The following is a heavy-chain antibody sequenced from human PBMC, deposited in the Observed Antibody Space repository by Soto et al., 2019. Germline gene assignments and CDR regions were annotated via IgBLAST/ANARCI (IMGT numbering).Heavy chain of an antibody. V-gene: IGHV3-74*01. CDR2: IDSDGSST. D-gene: IGHD6-25*01. CDR1: GFTFRSYW. Sequence: EVQLVESGGGLVQPGGSLRLSCAASGFTFRSYWMHWVRQVPGKGLVWVSRIDSDGSSTNYADSVKGRFTISRDNAKNTVYLQMNSLRTEDTGVYSCASPVAAASTDLYFNGLDFWGKGTTVTVSS. J-gene: IGHJ6*04. CDR3: ASPVAAASTDLYFNGLDF.